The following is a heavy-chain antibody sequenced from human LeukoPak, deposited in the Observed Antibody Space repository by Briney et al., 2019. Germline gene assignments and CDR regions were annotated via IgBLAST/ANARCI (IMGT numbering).Heavy chain of an antibody. CDR2: IWYDGNNK. V-gene: IGHV3-33*08. J-gene: IGHJ6*02. CDR1: GFTFSNYE. Sequence: GGSLRLSCAASGFTFSNYEMNWVRQAPGKGLEWVAVIWYDGNNKYYADFVKGRFTISRDNSKNTLYLQMNSLRAEDTAVYNCARDRGSREDGMDVWGQGTTVTVSS. CDR3: ARDRGSREDGMDV. D-gene: IGHD1-26*01.